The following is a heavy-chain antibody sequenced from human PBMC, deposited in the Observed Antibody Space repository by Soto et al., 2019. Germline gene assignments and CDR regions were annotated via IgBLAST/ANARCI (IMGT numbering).Heavy chain of an antibody. CDR2: IYYSGST. CDR1: GGSISSYY. J-gene: IGHJ3*02. D-gene: IGHD6-13*01. Sequence: TSETLSLTCTVSGGSISSYYWSWNRQPPGKGLEWIGYIYYSGSTNYNPSLKSRVTISVDTSKNQFSLKLSSVTAADTAVYYCARLKRYSSSWYDAFDIWGQGTMVTVSS. V-gene: IGHV4-59*01. CDR3: ARLKRYSSSWYDAFDI.